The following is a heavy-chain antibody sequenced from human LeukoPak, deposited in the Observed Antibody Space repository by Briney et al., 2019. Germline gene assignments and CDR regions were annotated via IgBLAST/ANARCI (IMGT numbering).Heavy chain of an antibody. V-gene: IGHV1-8*01. CDR1: GYTFTSYD. J-gene: IGHJ4*02. CDR3: ARVLRYCSSTSCSYYFDY. CDR2: MNPNSGNT. D-gene: IGHD2-2*01. Sequence: ASVKVSCKASGYTFTSYDINWVRQATGQGLEWMEWMNPNSGNTGYAQKFQGRVTMTRNTSISTAYMELSSLRSEDTAVYYCARVLRYCSSTSCSYYFDYWGQGTLVTVSS.